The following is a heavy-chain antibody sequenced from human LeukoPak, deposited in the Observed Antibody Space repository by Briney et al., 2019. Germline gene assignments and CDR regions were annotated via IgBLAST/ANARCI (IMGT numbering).Heavy chain of an antibody. CDR3: ARGWSDPATFDY. CDR1: GYTFTSYD. V-gene: IGHV1-8*01. Sequence: ASVKVSCKASGYTFTSYDINWVRQATGQGLEWMGWMNPNSGNTGYAQKFQGRVTMTRNTSISTAYMELSSLRSEDTAVYYCARGWSDPATFDYWGQGTLVTVSS. CDR2: MNPNSGNT. D-gene: IGHD1-1*01. J-gene: IGHJ4*02.